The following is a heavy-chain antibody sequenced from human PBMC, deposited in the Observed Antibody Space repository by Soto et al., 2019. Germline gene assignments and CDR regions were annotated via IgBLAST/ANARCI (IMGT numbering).Heavy chain of an antibody. CDR1: GYSFTSYW. Sequence: GESLKISCKGSGYSFTSYWIGWVRQMPGKGLEWMGIIYPGDSDTRYSPSFQGQVTISADKSISTAYLQWSSLKASDTAMYYCARHYCSSTSCYPVYYYYYGMDVWGQGTTVTVS. V-gene: IGHV5-51*01. D-gene: IGHD2-2*01. CDR3: ARHYCSSTSCYPVYYYYYGMDV. J-gene: IGHJ6*02. CDR2: IYPGDSDT.